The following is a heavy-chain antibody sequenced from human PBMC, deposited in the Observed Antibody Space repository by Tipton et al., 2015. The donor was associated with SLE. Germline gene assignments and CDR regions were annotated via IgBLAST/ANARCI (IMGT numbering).Heavy chain of an antibody. CDR2: IYYSGST. CDR1: GGSISSYY. D-gene: IGHD3-9*01. J-gene: IGHJ4*02. Sequence: LRLSCTVSGGSISSYYWSWIRQPPGKGLEWIGYIYYSGSTNYNPSLKSRVTISVDTSKNQFSLKLSSVTAADTAVYYCARGYRYFDWLSSSYFDYWGQGTLVTVSS. CDR3: ARGYRYFDWLSSSYFDY. V-gene: IGHV4-59*01.